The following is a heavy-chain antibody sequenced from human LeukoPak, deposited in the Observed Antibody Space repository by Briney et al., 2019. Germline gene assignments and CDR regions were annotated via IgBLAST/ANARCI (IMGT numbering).Heavy chain of an antibody. J-gene: IGHJ4*02. D-gene: IGHD2-2*02. CDR2: ISGYDGDT. CDR3: ARGGRRSGYTESDY. Sequence: ASVKVSCRTSGYTFNNYGITWVRQAPGQGLEWMGWISGYDGDTTSAQKFQGRVAMSTDTSTTTAYMEVRSLRSDDSAVYFCARGGRRSGYTESDYWGQGTLVTVSS. V-gene: IGHV1-18*01. CDR1: GYTFNNYG.